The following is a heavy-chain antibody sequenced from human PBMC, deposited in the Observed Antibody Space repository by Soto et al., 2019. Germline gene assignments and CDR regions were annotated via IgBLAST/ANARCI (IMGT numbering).Heavy chain of an antibody. CDR2: INTDGSNT. J-gene: IGHJ5*02. Sequence: GGSLRLSCAASGLTFNRYWMHWIRHAPGKGLVWVSHINTDGSNTNYADSVKGRFTISRDNAKSTLFLQMNSLRDEDAAVYYCAREFCSGGNCYTYYFDPWGQGIPVTVSS. D-gene: IGHD2-15*01. V-gene: IGHV3-74*01. CDR3: AREFCSGGNCYTYYFDP. CDR1: GLTFNRYW.